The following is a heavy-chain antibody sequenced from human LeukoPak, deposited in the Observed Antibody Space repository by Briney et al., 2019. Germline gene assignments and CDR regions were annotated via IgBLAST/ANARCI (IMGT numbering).Heavy chain of an antibody. V-gene: IGHV3-23*01. D-gene: IGHD3-9*01. J-gene: IGHJ6*03. CDR1: GFTFSSYS. CDR3: AKCILTGYYKGYMDV. Sequence: GGSLRLSCAASGFTFSSYSINWVRQAPGKGLEWVSAISGSGGSTYYADSVKGRFTISRDNSKNTLYLQMNSLRAEDTAVYYCAKCILTGYYKGYMDVWGKGTTVTISS. CDR2: ISGSGGST.